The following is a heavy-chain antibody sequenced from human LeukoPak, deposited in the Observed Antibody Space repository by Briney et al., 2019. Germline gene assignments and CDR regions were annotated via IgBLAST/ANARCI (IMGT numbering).Heavy chain of an antibody. J-gene: IGHJ6*04. CDR3: ARDPYSDSSSWYPLPATGV. V-gene: IGHV1-18*01. Sequence: ASVKVSYKASGYTFTSYGISWVRQAPGQGLEWMGWISAYNGNTNYAQKLQGRVTMTTDTSTSTAYMELRSLRSDDTAVYYCARDPYSDSSSWYPLPATGVWGKGTTVTVSS. CDR1: GYTFTSYG. D-gene: IGHD6-13*01. CDR2: ISAYNGNT.